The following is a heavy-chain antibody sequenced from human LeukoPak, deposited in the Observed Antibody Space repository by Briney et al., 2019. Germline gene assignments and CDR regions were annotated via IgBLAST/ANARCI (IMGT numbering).Heavy chain of an antibody. J-gene: IGHJ3*02. V-gene: IGHV4-59*01. CDR1: GGSISSYY. D-gene: IGHD3-9*01. Sequence: NPSQTLSLTCTVSGGSISSYYWSWIRQPPGKGLEWIGYIYYSGSTNYNPSLKSRVTISVDTSKNQFSLKLSSVTAADTAVYYCARDHRSIQYYDILTGYYRDDAFDIWGQGTMVTVSS. CDR2: IYYSGST. CDR3: ARDHRSIQYYDILTGYYRDDAFDI.